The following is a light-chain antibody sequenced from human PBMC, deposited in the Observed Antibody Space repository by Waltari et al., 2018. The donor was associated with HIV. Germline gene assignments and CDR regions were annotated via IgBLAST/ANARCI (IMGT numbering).Light chain of an antibody. J-gene: IGLJ1*01. Sequence: QSALTQPASVSGSPGQSVPIPCTGTNSDIGQYNIFSWYQQHPGKVPKVLIFEVTTRPSGIPHRFSGSKSDNTASLTISGLQAEDEADYYCSSYATGITYVFGTGTSVTVL. V-gene: IGLV2-23*02. CDR3: SSYATGITYV. CDR2: EVT. CDR1: NSDIGQYNI.